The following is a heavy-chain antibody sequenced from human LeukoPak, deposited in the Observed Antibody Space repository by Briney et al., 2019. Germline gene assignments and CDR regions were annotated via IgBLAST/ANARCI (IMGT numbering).Heavy chain of an antibody. Sequence: KPSETLSLTCTVSGYSISSGYYWGWIRQPPGKGLEWIGSIYHSGSTYYNPSLKSRVTISVDTSKNQFSLKLSSVTAADTAVYYCARHGGVGTGTTIWFDPWGQGTLVTVSS. CDR2: IYHSGST. V-gene: IGHV4-38-2*02. D-gene: IGHD1-1*01. CDR3: ARHGGVGTGTTIWFDP. CDR1: GYSISSGYY. J-gene: IGHJ5*02.